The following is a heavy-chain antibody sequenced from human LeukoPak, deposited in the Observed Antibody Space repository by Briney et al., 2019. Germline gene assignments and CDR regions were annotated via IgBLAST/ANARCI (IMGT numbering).Heavy chain of an antibody. J-gene: IGHJ3*02. CDR1: GFTFSSYG. CDR2: ISYDGSNK. D-gene: IGHD6-19*01. V-gene: IGHV3-30*18. CDR3: AKIQGWFNDAFHI. Sequence: PGRSLRLSCAASGFTFSSYGMHWVRQAPGKGLEWVAVISYDGSNKYYADSVKGRFTISRDNSKNTLYLQMNSLRAEDTAIYYCAKIQGWFNDAFHIGGQGTNVIVSS.